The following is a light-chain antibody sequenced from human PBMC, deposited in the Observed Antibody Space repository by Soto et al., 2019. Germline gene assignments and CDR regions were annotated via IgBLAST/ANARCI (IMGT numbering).Light chain of an antibody. Sequence: QSALTQPASVSGSPGQSITISCTGTSSDVGGHNYVSWYQHYPGKAPKLMIYEVTNRPSGVSDRFSGSKSGNTASLTISGLQPEDEADYYCSSYTSSNTHMYDFGIGTQVTVL. V-gene: IGLV2-14*01. CDR3: SSYTSSNTHMYD. CDR2: EVT. CDR1: SSDVGGHNY. J-gene: IGLJ1*01.